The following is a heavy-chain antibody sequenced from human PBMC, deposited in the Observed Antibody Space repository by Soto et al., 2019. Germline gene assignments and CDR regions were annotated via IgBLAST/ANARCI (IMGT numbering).Heavy chain of an antibody. J-gene: IGHJ4*02. CDR3: ARDSINYSSAYDFEY. CDR1: GFSFSSYA. D-gene: IGHD6-6*01. Sequence: EVQLLESGGGLVQPGGSLRLSCAASGFSFSSYAMSWVRQAPGKGLEWVSTITGSGGSTYYSDSVKGRFSISRDNSRDTLYLQMMSLRAEDTAVYYCARDSINYSSAYDFEYWGQGNLVTVSS. V-gene: IGHV3-23*01. CDR2: ITGSGGST.